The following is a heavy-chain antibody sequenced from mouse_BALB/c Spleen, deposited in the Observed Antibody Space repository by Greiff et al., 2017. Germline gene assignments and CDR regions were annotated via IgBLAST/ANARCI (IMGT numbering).Heavy chain of an antibody. J-gene: IGHJ2*01. CDR3: NHYRYDCYFDY. CDR2: IEPENGDT. CDR1: GFNIKDYY. V-gene: IGHV14-4*02. D-gene: IGHD2-14*01. Sequence: VQLQQSGAELVRSGASVKLSCTASGFNIKDYYMHWVKQRPEQGLEWIGWIEPENGDTEYAPKFQGKATMTADTSSKTAYLQRSILTSEDTAVYYCNHYRYDCYFDYWGQGTTLTVSS.